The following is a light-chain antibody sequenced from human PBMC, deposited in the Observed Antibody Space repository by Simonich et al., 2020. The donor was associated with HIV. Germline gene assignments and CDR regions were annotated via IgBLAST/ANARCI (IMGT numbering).Light chain of an antibody. CDR1: GSDVGFYNY. J-gene: IGLJ2*01. CDR3: SSYTTTSTWV. Sequence: QSALTQPPSASGSPGQSITISCTGTGSDVGFYNYVSWYQQHPGKAPKLMIYDVSNRPSGVSYRFSGSKSGNTASLTISGLQAEDEADYYCSSYTTTSTWVFGGGTKLTVL. V-gene: IGLV2-14*03. CDR2: DVS.